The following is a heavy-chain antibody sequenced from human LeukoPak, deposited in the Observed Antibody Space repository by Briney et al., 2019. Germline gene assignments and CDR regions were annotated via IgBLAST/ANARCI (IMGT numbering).Heavy chain of an antibody. Sequence: GGSLRLSREASGFTFSIYWMHWVRQAPGKGLEWISRISNDDRNIRYADSVKGRFTISRDTAKNTLYLQMNSLRAEDTAMYYCARENLESTVPMQYWGQGTLVTVSS. CDR1: GFTFSIYW. V-gene: IGHV3-74*01. J-gene: IGHJ4*02. D-gene: IGHD5/OR15-5a*01. CDR3: ARENLESTVPMQY. CDR2: ISNDDRNI.